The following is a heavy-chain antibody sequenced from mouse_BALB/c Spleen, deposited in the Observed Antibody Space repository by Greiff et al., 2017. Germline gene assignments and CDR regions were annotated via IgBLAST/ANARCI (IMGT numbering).Heavy chain of an antibody. CDR2: INSNGGST. CDR3: ARDGYYVIYYAMDY. V-gene: IGHV5-6-3*01. J-gene: IGHJ4*01. Sequence: VESGGGLVQPGGSLKLSCAASGFTFSSYGMSWVRQTPDKRLELVATINSNGGSTYYPDSVKGRFTISRDNAKNTLYLQMSSLKSEDTAMYYCARDGYYVIYYAMDYWGQGTSVTVSS. CDR1: GFTFSSYG. D-gene: IGHD2-3*01.